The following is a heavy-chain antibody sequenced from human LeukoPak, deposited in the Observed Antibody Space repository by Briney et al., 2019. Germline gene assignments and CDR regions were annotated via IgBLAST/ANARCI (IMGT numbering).Heavy chain of an antibody. V-gene: IGHV3-21*04. CDR1: GCTFRWYS. CDR2: ISGSSRYI. D-gene: IGHD3-10*01. CDR3: AGGFWEAKLDY. Sequence: PGGSLRPPSAGPGCTFRWYSMDWGRQAPGKGLEWVSSISGSSRYIYYADSVKGRFTISRDHAKNSLYLQMNSLRAGDTAVYYCAGGFWEAKLDYWGQGTLVTVSS. J-gene: IGHJ4*02.